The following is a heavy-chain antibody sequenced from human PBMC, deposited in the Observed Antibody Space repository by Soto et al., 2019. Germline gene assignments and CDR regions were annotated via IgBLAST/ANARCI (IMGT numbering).Heavy chain of an antibody. J-gene: IGHJ4*02. V-gene: IGHV4-61*01. CDR3: ARSTGYGDSYFDY. CDR2: MYYSRST. Sequence: SSNYGGNRIMKKKRKGLEWVGYMYYSRSTNYNPSLKSRVTISGDTSKNQLSLKLSSVTAADTAVYYCARSTGYGDSYFDYWGQGTLVTVSS. CDR1: SSNYG. D-gene: IGHD4-17*01.